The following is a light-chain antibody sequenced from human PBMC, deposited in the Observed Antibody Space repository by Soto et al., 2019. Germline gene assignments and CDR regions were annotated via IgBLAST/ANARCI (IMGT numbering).Light chain of an antibody. CDR3: SSYTSSSTLVL. Sequence: QSALTQPASVSGSPGQSITISCTGTSSDVGGYNYVSWYQQHPGKAPKVMIYDVSNRPSGVSNRFYGSKSGNTASLTISGLQAEDEADYYCSSYTSSSTLVLFGGGTKLTVL. V-gene: IGLV2-14*01. CDR1: SSDVGGYNY. CDR2: DVS. J-gene: IGLJ2*01.